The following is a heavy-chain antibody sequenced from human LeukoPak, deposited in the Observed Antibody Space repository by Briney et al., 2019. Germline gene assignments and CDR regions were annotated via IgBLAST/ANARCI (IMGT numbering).Heavy chain of an antibody. V-gene: IGHV1-8*03. CDR3: TTETPGIWFGDYKGAFNI. Sequence: ASVKVSCKASGYTFTSYDINWVRQATGQGLEWMGWMNPNSGNTGYAQKFQGRVTITRNTSISTAYMELSSLKTEDTAVYYCTTETPGIWFGDYKGAFNIWGQGTMVTVSS. CDR1: GYTFTSYD. CDR2: MNPNSGNT. J-gene: IGHJ3*02. D-gene: IGHD3-10*01.